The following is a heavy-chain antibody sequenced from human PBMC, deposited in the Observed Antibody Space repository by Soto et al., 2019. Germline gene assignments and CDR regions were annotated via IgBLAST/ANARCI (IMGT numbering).Heavy chain of an antibody. D-gene: IGHD1-26*01. CDR2: IYYSGST. J-gene: IGHJ6*02. V-gene: IGHV4-59*01. Sequence: SETLSLTCTVSGGSISSYYWSWIRQPPGKGLEWIGYIYYSGSTNYNPSLKSRVTISVDTSKNQFSLKLSSVTAADTAVYYCARDYAGDTNYYYYGMDVWGQGTRVTVSS. CDR1: GGSISSYY. CDR3: ARDYAGDTNYYYYGMDV.